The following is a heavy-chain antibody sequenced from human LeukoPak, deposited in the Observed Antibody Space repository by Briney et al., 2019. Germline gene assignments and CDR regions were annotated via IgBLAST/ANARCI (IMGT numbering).Heavy chain of an antibody. V-gene: IGHV3-48*03. Sequence: PGGSLRLSCAASGFTFSSYEMNWVRQAPGKGLEWVSYISSSGRTIYYADSVKGRFTISRDNAKNSLYLQMNSLRAEDTAVYYCAKESQLGGTTGTTWGLYYWGQGTLVTVSS. CDR1: GFTFSSYE. CDR2: ISSSGRTI. J-gene: IGHJ4*02. D-gene: IGHD1-1*01. CDR3: AKESQLGGTTGTTWGLYY.